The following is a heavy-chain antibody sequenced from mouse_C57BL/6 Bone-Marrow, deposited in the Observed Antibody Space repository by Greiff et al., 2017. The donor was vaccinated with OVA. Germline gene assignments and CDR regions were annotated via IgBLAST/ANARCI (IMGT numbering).Heavy chain of an antibody. CDR3: AEGSGYVGYAMDY. D-gene: IGHD3-1*01. V-gene: IGHV1-39*01. Sequence: VQLKESGPELVKPGASVKISCKASGYSFTDYNMNWVKQSNGKSLEWIGVINPNYGTTSYNQKFKGKATLTVDQSSSTAYMQLNSLTSEDSAVYYCAEGSGYVGYAMDYWGQGASVTVSS. CDR2: INPNYGTT. CDR1: GYSFTDYN. J-gene: IGHJ4*01.